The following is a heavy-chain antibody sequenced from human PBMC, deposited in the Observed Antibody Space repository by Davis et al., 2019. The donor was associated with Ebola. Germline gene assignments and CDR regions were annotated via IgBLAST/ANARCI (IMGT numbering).Heavy chain of an antibody. D-gene: IGHD3-22*01. V-gene: IGHV1-69*04. CDR3: AREYDSSGSSFDY. CDR2: IIPILGIA. Sequence: AASVKVSCKASVGTFSSYTISWVRQAPGQGLDWMGRIIPILGIANYAQKFQGRVTITADKSTSTAYMKLSSLRSEDTAVYYCAREYDSSGSSFDYWGQGTLVTVSS. CDR1: VGTFSSYT. J-gene: IGHJ4*02.